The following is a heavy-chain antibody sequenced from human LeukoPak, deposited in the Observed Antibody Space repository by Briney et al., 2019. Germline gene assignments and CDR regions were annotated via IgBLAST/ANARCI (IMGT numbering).Heavy chain of an antibody. D-gene: IGHD3-22*01. CDR3: ARHLTGSSGYDTFDY. Sequence: PGGSLRHSCAASGFTFSDYWMSWVRQAPGKGLEWVASMKQDGSEEQYVDSVKGRFTISRDNAKNSLYLQMNTLRAEDSAVYFCARHLTGSSGYDTFDYWGLGTRVTV. CDR1: GFTFSDYW. J-gene: IGHJ4*02. V-gene: IGHV3-7*01. CDR2: MKQDGSEE.